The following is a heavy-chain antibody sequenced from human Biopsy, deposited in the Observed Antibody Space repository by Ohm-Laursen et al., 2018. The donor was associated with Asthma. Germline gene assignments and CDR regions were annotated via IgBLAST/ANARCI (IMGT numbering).Heavy chain of an antibody. V-gene: IGHV3-30-3*01. Sequence: SLRLPCAASGFTFHNYVMHWVRQAPGKGLEWVAGIFFDGSNKYYADSVKGRFTISRDNSKDTLYLQVNSLRGDDTAVYYCARGKTWGRSYYFDYWGQGTLVTVSS. CDR2: IFFDGSNK. D-gene: IGHD6-6*01. CDR3: ARGKTWGRSYYFDY. CDR1: GFTFHNYV. J-gene: IGHJ4*02.